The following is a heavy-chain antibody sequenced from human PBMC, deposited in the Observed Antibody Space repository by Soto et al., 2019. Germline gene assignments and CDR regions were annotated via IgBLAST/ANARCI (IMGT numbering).Heavy chain of an antibody. CDR2: IYHSGST. D-gene: IGHD7-27*01. Sequence: QLQLQESGSGLVKPSQTLSLTCAVSRGSISSGGYSWSWIRQPPGKGLEWIGYIYHSGSTYYNPSLKSRVTISVDRSKNQFSLKLSSVTAADTAVYYCARGTGDPAYGMDVWGQGTTVTVSS. V-gene: IGHV4-30-2*01. J-gene: IGHJ6*02. CDR1: RGSISSGGYS. CDR3: ARGTGDPAYGMDV.